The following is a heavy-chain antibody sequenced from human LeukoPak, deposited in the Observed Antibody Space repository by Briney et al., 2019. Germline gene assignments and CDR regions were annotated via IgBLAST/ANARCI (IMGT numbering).Heavy chain of an antibody. J-gene: IGHJ4*02. CDR1: GGPFSGYY. Sequence: SETLSLTCAVYGGPFSGYYWSWTRQPPGKGLEWIGEINHSGSTNYNPSLKSRVTISVDTSKNQFSLKLSSVTAADTAVYYCARGKTEEMATIEDASGAYFDYWGQGTLVTVSS. D-gene: IGHD5-24*01. V-gene: IGHV4-34*01. CDR2: INHSGST. CDR3: ARGKTEEMATIEDASGAYFDY.